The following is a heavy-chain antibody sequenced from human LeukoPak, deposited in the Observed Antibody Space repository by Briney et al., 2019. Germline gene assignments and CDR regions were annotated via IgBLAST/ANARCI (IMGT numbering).Heavy chain of an antibody. CDR1: GFTFSSYG. Sequence: GGSLRRSCAASGFTFSSYGMHWVRQAPGKGLEWVAVISYDGSNKYYADSVKGRFTISRDNSKNTLYLQMNSLRAEDTAVYYCAKWSGRGVVPAAIDYWGQGTLVTVFS. CDR2: ISYDGSNK. V-gene: IGHV3-30*18. D-gene: IGHD2-2*01. CDR3: AKWSGRGVVPAAIDY. J-gene: IGHJ4*02.